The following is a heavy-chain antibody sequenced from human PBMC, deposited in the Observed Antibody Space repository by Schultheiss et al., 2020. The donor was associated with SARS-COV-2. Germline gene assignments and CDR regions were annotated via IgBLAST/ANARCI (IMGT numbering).Heavy chain of an antibody. CDR3: ARDPIDI. J-gene: IGHJ3*02. V-gene: IGHV3-30*03. CDR1: GFTFSSSW. CDR2: ISYDGSNK. Sequence: GGSLRLSCAASGFTFSSSWMHWVCQAPEKGLEWVAVISYDGSNKYYADSVKGRFTISRDNSKNTLYLQMNSLRAEDTAVYYCARDPIDIWGQGTMVTVSS.